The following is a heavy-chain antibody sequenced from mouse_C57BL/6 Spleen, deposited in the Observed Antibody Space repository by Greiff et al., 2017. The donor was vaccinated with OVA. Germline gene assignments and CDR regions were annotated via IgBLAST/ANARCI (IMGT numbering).Heavy chain of an antibody. Sequence: EVQVVESGGGLVKPGGSLKLSCAASGFTFSDYGMHWVRQAPEKGLEWVAYISSGSSTIYYADTVKGRFTISRDNAKNTLFLQMTSLRSEDTAMYYCATPITTVVATGAMDYWGQGTSVTVSS. CDR3: ATPITTVVATGAMDY. V-gene: IGHV5-17*01. D-gene: IGHD1-1*01. J-gene: IGHJ4*01. CDR2: ISSGSSTI. CDR1: GFTFSDYG.